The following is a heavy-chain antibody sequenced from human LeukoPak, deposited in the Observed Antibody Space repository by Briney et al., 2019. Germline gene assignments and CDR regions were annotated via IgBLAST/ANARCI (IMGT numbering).Heavy chain of an antibody. J-gene: IGHJ4*02. D-gene: IGHD3-22*01. Sequence: SETLSLTCTVSAGSISSDYWSWIRQPPGKGLEWIGYIYYSGSTNYNPSLKSRVTISVDTSKNQFSLKLSSVTAADTAVYYCARILGDDSSGYWDYWGQGTLVTVSS. CDR3: ARILGDDSSGYWDY. CDR1: AGSISSDY. V-gene: IGHV4-59*01. CDR2: IYYSGST.